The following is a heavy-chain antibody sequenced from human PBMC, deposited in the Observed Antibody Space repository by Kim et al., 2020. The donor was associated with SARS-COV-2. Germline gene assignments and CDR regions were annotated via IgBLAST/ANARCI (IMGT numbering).Heavy chain of an antibody. Sequence: SETLSLTCTVSGGSISSYYWSWIRQPPGKGLEWIGYIYYSGSTNYNPSLKSRVTISVDTSKNQFSLKLSSVTAADTAVYYCARMAKNYDILTGYYYFDYWGQGTLVTVSS. CDR1: GGSISSYY. CDR3: ARMAKNYDILTGYYYFDY. J-gene: IGHJ4*02. V-gene: IGHV4-59*13. CDR2: IYYSGST. D-gene: IGHD3-9*01.